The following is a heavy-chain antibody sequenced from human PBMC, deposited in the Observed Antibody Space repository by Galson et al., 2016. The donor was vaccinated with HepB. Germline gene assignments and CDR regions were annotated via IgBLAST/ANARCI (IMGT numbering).Heavy chain of an antibody. J-gene: IGHJ2*01. Sequence: SLRLSCAASGFTFSNAWMSWVRQAPGKGLEWISAISGGGTSYYVDSVKGRFTISRDNSKNALYLEMNSLSAEDTAIYYCAKGRGGTYHWHFDLRGRGTLVTVSS. V-gene: IGHV3-23*01. CDR1: GFTFSNAW. D-gene: IGHD1-26*01. CDR2: ISGGGTS. CDR3: AKGRGGTYHWHFDL.